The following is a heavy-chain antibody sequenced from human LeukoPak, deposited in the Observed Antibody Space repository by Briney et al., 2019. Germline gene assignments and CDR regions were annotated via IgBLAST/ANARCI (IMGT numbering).Heavy chain of an antibody. Sequence: GGSLRLSCAASGFTISSYEMNWVRQAPGKGLEWVSYISSSGSTIYYADSVKGRFTISRDNAKNSLYLQMNSLRAEDTAVYYCARDSYGDYPYYYYGMDVWGKGTTVTVSS. D-gene: IGHD4-17*01. CDR1: GFTISSYE. V-gene: IGHV3-48*03. J-gene: IGHJ6*04. CDR3: ARDSYGDYPYYYYGMDV. CDR2: ISSSGSTI.